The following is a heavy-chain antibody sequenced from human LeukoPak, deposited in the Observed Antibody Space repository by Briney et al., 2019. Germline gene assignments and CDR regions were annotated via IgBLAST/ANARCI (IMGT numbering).Heavy chain of an antibody. Sequence: GGSLRLSCAAPGFTFSSYGMSWVRQAPGKGLDWVSAISGSGGSTYYADSVKGRFTISRDNSKNTLYLQMNSLRAEDTAVYYFAKERHYDILTGHADYWGQGTLVTVSS. CDR2: ISGSGGST. D-gene: IGHD3-9*01. CDR3: AKERHYDILTGHADY. CDR1: GFTFSSYG. J-gene: IGHJ4*02. V-gene: IGHV3-23*01.